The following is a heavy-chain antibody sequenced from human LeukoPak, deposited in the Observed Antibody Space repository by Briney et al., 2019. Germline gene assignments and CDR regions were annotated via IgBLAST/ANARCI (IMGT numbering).Heavy chain of an antibody. CDR2: IKQDGSEK. J-gene: IGHJ6*03. D-gene: IGHD4-11*01. CDR3: ARVDYSNYVAFYYYYMDV. Sequence: GGSLRLSCAASGFTFSSYWMSWVRQARGKGLECVANIKQDGSEKYYVDSVKGRFTISRDSAKNSLYPQMNSLRAEDTAVYYCARVDYSNYVAFYYYYMDVWGKGTTVTVSS. CDR1: GFTFSSYW. V-gene: IGHV3-7*01.